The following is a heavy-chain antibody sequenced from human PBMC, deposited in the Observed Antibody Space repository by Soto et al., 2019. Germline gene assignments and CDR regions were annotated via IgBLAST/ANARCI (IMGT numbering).Heavy chain of an antibody. CDR3: ARGLRYYDSSGYYYDY. Sequence: TSETLSLTCAVYGGSFSGYYWSWIRQPPGKGLEWIGEINHSGSTNYNPSLKSRVTISVDTSKNQFSLKLSSVTAADTAVYYCARGLRYYDSSGYYYDYWGQGTLVTVSS. CDR1: GGSFSGYY. D-gene: IGHD3-22*01. CDR2: INHSGST. J-gene: IGHJ4*02. V-gene: IGHV4-34*01.